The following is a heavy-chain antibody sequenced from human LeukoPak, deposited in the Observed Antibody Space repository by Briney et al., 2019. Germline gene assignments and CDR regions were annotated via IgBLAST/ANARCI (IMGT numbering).Heavy chain of an antibody. V-gene: IGHV5-51*01. Sequence: GESLKISCEGSGYTFTKYWIGWVRQMPGKGLEWMGIIHPGDSHTWYSPSFQGQVTISADKSISMTYLQWSSLKASDTAMYFCARQPGMTAKSWYFDLWGRGTLVTVSS. CDR3: ARQPGMTAKSWYFDL. J-gene: IGHJ2*01. CDR1: GYTFTKYW. D-gene: IGHD2-2*01. CDR2: IHPGDSHT.